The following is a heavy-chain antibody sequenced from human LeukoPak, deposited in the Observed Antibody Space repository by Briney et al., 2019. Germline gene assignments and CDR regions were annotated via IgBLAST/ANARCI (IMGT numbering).Heavy chain of an antibody. CDR3: ANEHGG. CDR2: ISPASGAT. V-gene: IGHV1-2*02. CDR1: GYTFTGSY. J-gene: IGHJ4*02. D-gene: IGHD3-16*01. Sequence: ASVRVSCKASGYTFTGSYMHWVRQAPGQGSEWIGISPASGATKYAQNFQGRVTLTTDTSITTAYMELSSLTSDDTASYYCANEHGGWGQGTPVTVSS.